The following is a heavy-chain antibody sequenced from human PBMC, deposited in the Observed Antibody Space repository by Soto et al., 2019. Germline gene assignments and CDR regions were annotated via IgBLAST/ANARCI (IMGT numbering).Heavy chain of an antibody. Sequence: PSETVSLTCTVSGGSISSGGYYWSWIRQYPGKGLEWIGYIYYSGSTYYNPSLKSRVTISVDTSKHQFSLKLSSVTAADTAVYFFLMIRRPARSIVFCGQATLGTVS. D-gene: IGHD4-17*01. CDR1: GGSISSGGYY. CDR3: LMIRRPARSIVF. V-gene: IGHV4-31*03. J-gene: IGHJ4*02. CDR2: IYYSGST.